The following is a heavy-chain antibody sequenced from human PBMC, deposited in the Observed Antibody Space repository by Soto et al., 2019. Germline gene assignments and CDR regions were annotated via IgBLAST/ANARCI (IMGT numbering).Heavy chain of an antibody. CDR1: GGSISSGGYY. CDR3: ARAAYMITFGGVIA. CDR2: IYYSGST. D-gene: IGHD3-16*01. Sequence: PSETLSLTCTVSGGSISSGGYYWSWIRQHPGKGLEWIGYIYYSGSTYYNPSLKSRVTISVDTSKNQFSLKLSSVTAADTAVYYCARAAYMITFGGVIAWGQGTLVTVSS. J-gene: IGHJ5*02. V-gene: IGHV4-31*02.